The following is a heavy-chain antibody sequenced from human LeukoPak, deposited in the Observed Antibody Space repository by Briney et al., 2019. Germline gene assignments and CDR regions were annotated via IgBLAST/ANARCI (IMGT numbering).Heavy chain of an antibody. J-gene: IGHJ4*02. CDR1: GYIFTDYY. V-gene: IGHV1-2*06. D-gene: IGHD3-9*01. Sequence: GASVKVSCRAAGYIFTDYYVHWVRQAPGQGLEWMGRINSNSGGTNYAQKFQGRVTMTRDTSISTAYMELSRLRSDDTAVYHCAREGAHWLLSDEYYFDYWGQGTLVTVSS. CDR2: INSNSGGT. CDR3: AREGAHWLLSDEYYFDY.